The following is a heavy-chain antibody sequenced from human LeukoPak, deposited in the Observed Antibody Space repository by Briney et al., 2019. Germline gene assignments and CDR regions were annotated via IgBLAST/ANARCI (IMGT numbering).Heavy chain of an antibody. CDR2: INHSGST. CDR3: ARGLLGYCSSTSCYGGRGYYYGMDV. Sequence: SETLSLTCAVYGGSFSGYYWSWIRQPPGKGLEWIGEINHSGSTNYNPSLKSRVTISVDTSKNQFSLKLSSVTAADTAVYYCARGLLGYCSSTSCYGGRGYYYGMDVWGQGTTVTVSS. D-gene: IGHD2-2*01. V-gene: IGHV4-34*01. J-gene: IGHJ6*02. CDR1: GGSFSGYY.